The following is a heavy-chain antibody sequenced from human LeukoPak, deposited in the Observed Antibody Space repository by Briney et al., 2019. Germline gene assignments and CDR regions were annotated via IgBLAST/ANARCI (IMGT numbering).Heavy chain of an antibody. V-gene: IGHV4-59*01. CDR2: IYYSGST. D-gene: IGHD6-19*01. Sequence: SETLSLTCTVSGGSISSYYWSWIRQPPGKGLEWIGYIYYSGSTNYNPSLKSRVTISVDTSKNQFSLKLSSVTAADTAVYYCARDNDHIAVAGTVDYWGQGTLVTVSS. J-gene: IGHJ4*02. CDR3: ARDNDHIAVAGTVDY. CDR1: GGSISSYY.